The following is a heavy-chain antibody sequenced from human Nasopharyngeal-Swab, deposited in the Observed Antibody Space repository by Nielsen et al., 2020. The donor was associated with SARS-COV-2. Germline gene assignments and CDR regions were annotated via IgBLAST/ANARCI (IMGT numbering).Heavy chain of an antibody. CDR1: GGTFSSYA. CDR3: ARDGTRITMIVVESLDYMDV. CDR2: IIPILGIA. J-gene: IGHJ6*03. D-gene: IGHD3-22*01. V-gene: IGHV1-69*04. Sequence: KVSCKASGGTFSSYAISWVRQAPGQGLEWMGKIIPILGIANYAQKFQGRVTITADKSTSTAYMELSSLRSEDTAVYYCARDGTRITMIVVESLDYMDVWGKGTTVTVSS.